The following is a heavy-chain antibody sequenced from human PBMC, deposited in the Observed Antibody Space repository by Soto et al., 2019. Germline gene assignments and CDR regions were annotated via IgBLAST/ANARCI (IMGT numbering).Heavy chain of an antibody. CDR1: GYTFTSYG. J-gene: IGHJ6*02. D-gene: IGHD3-22*01. V-gene: IGHV1-18*04. CDR3: ARDTHYYDSRARGYYGMDV. CDR2: ISAYNGNT. Sequence: QVQLVQSGAEVKKPGASVNVSCKASGYTFTSYGISWVRQAPGQGLEWMGWISAYNGNTNYAQKLQGRVTMTTDTSTSTAYMELRSLRSDDTAVYYCARDTHYYDSRARGYYGMDVWGQGTTVTVSS.